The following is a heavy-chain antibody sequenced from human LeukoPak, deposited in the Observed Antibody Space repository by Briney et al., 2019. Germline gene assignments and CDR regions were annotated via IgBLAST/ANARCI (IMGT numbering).Heavy chain of an antibody. Sequence: GGPLRLSCAASGFTFSSYEMNWVRQAPGKGLEWVSYISSSGSTIYYADSVKGRFTISRDNAKNSLYLQMNSLRAEDTAVYYCASIGVVISTYYYYGMDVWGQGTTVTVS. D-gene: IGHD3-3*01. CDR1: GFTFSSYE. V-gene: IGHV3-48*03. CDR3: ASIGVVISTYYYYGMDV. J-gene: IGHJ6*02. CDR2: ISSSGSTI.